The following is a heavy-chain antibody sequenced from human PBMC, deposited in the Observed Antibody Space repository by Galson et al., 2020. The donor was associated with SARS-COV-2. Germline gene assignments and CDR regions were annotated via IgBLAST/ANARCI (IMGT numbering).Heavy chain of an antibody. V-gene: IGHV3-21*01. CDR2: ISASSSHI. D-gene: IGHD6-19*01. J-gene: IGHJ4*02. Sequence: GGSLRLSCAVSGFTFRTYSMSWVRQAPGKGLEWVSAISASSSHIYYADSVKGRFTTSRDNANNSLYLQMNSLRGEDTAIYFCATSSDWYNYWGQGTLVTVSS. CDR3: ATSSDWYNY. CDR1: GFTFRTYS.